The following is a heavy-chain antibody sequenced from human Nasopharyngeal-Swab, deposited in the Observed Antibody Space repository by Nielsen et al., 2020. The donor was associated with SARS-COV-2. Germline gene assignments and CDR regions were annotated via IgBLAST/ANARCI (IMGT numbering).Heavy chain of an antibody. J-gene: IGHJ5*02. CDR1: GGSISSSSYY. CDR3: ARRSSSWSVWFDP. V-gene: IGHV4-39*01. CDR2: IYYSGST. D-gene: IGHD6-13*01. Sequence: SETLSLTCSVSGGSISSSSYYWGWIRQPPGKGLEWIGSIYYSGSTYYNPSLKSRVTVSVDTSKTQFSLKLSSVTAADTAVYYCARRSSSWSVWFDPWGQGTLVTVSS.